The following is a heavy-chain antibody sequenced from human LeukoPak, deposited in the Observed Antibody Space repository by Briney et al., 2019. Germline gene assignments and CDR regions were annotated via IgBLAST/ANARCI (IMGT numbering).Heavy chain of an antibody. CDR2: IRSDGRNK. V-gene: IGHV3-30*02. D-gene: IGHD3-16*01. J-gene: IGHJ6*03. CDR3: AKLKINYYYYMDV. CDR1: GFTFSSYGMQFSSYG. Sequence: GGSLRLSCAASGFTFSSYGMQFSSYGMHWVRHAPGQGLEWVAFIRSDGRNKYYADSVKGRFTISRDNTKNTLYLQMNSLKPEDTTVYYCAKLKINYYYYMDVWGKGTTVIVSS.